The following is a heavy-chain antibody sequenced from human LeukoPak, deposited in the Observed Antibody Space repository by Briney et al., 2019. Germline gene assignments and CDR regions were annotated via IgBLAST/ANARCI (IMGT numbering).Heavy chain of an antibody. Sequence: GGSLRLSCAASGFTFSSYWMSWVRQAPGKGLEWVANIKQDESEKYYVDSVKGRFTISRDNSKNTLYLQMNSLRAEDTAVYCCAKDRSVVATYFDLWGQGTLVTVSS. D-gene: IGHD5-12*01. CDR2: IKQDESEK. CDR1: GFTFSSYW. J-gene: IGHJ4*02. CDR3: AKDRSVVATYFDL. V-gene: IGHV3-7*03.